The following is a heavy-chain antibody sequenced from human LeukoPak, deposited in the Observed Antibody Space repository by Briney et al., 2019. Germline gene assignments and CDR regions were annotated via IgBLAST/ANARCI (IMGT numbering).Heavy chain of an antibody. D-gene: IGHD6-6*01. CDR2: IYSGGST. Sequence: PGGSLRLSCAASGFTVSSNYMSWVRQAPGKGLDWVSIIYSGGSTYYADSVKGRFTISRDNSKNTLYLQINSLRAEDTAVYYYARVEYSSSSMVYYYYMDVWGKGTTVTVSS. J-gene: IGHJ6*03. CDR1: GFTVSSNY. CDR3: ARVEYSSSSMVYYYYMDV. V-gene: IGHV3-53*01.